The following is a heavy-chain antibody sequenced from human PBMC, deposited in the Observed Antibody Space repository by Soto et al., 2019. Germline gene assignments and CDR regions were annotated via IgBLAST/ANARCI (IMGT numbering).Heavy chain of an antibody. Sequence: QVLLVQSGAEVKKPGSSVKISCKAYGGSFGNSAINWVRQTPGQGLEWLGGFIPVYRTLNYAQKFQGRVTITADESTGTAYMTLNSLASNDTAVYYCATGVIWIGYFTVDSWGQGTRVTVSS. CDR1: GGSFGNSA. D-gene: IGHD3-3*01. CDR2: FIPVYRTL. V-gene: IGHV1-69*01. J-gene: IGHJ4*02. CDR3: ATGVIWIGYFTVDS.